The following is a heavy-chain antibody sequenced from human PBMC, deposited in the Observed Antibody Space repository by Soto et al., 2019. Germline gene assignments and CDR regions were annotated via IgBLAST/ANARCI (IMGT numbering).Heavy chain of an antibody. D-gene: IGHD4-17*01. CDR3: AKDMADGDYVYAFDI. CDR1: GGSISSSSYY. V-gene: IGHV4-39*02. CDR2: IYYSGST. J-gene: IGHJ3*02. Sequence: SETLSLTCTVSGGSISSSSYYWGWIRQPPGKGLEWIGSIYYSGSTYYNPSLKSRFTISRDNSKNTLYLQMNSLRAEDTAVYYCAKDMADGDYVYAFDIWGQGTMVTVSS.